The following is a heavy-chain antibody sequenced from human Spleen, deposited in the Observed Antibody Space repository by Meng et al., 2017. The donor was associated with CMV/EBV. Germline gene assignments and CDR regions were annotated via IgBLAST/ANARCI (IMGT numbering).Heavy chain of an antibody. CDR2: ISSSSSYI. D-gene: IGHD2-2*01. CDR1: GFTFSSYS. CDR3: AREYCSSTSCIDAFDI. V-gene: IGHV3-21*01. J-gene: IGHJ3*02. Sequence: GGSLRLSCAASGFTFSSYSMNWVRQAPGKGLECVSSISSSSSYIYYADSVKGRFTISRDNAKNSLYLQMNSLRAEDTAVYYCAREYCSSTSCIDAFDIWGQGTMVTVSS.